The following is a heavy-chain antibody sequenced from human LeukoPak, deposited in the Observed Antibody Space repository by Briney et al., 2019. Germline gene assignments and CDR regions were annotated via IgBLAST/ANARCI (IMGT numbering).Heavy chain of an antibody. Sequence: GESLKISCKGSEYSFITYWIGWVRQMPGKGLEWKGIIYPDDSDTRYSPSFQGQVTISVDKSISTAYLQWSSLKASDTAMYYCARQFRVRGVPDYWGQGTLVTVSS. V-gene: IGHV5-51*01. CDR1: EYSFITYW. D-gene: IGHD3-10*01. J-gene: IGHJ4*02. CDR2: IYPDDSDT. CDR3: ARQFRVRGVPDY.